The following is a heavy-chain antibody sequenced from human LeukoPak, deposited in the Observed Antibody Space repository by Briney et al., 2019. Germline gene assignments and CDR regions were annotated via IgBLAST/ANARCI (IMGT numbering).Heavy chain of an antibody. CDR2: MSFDGRHT. V-gene: IGHV3-30*03. CDR1: GFTFSING. J-gene: IGHJ4*02. CDR3: VRERVDWRYLDY. D-gene: IGHD3-9*01. Sequence: GGSLTLSCAASGFTFSINGMHWARQPPGKGLELVAFMSFDGRHTNYAHSVKGRLTISRDKSNNKLYLQMNSRRTQDMAMYDCVRERVDWRYLDYWGEGTLVTVSS.